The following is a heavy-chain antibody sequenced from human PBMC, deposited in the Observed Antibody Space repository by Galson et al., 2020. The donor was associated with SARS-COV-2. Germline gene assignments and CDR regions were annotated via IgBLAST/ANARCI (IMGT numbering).Heavy chain of an antibody. Sequence: GESLKISCTASGFTFGDYAMSWFRQAPGKGLEWVGFIRSNPYGGTTEYAASVKGRFTISRDDSKSIAYLQMNRLTTEDTAVYYCSRERYFDFWSGYSNPYIWFDPWGQGTLVTVSS. CDR3: SRERYFDFWSGYSNPYIWFDP. CDR1: GFTFGDYA. CDR2: IRSNPYGGTT. V-gene: IGHV3-49*03. D-gene: IGHD3-3*01. J-gene: IGHJ5*02.